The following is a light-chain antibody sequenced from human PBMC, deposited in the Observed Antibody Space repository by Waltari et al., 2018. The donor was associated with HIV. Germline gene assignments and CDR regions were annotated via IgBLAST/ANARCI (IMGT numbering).Light chain of an antibody. CDR3: ALYTTRNII. J-gene: IGLJ2*01. CDR2: EVY. Sequence: QSALTQPPSVSGFPGQSVTISCTGFSGDVPTYNRVSWYQQPPNPAPKRILYEVYKRPSGVPDRFSGSQSGDMASLTVSGLQTEDEADYYCALYTTRNIIFGGGTNLVVL. V-gene: IGLV2-18*01. CDR1: SGDVPTYNR.